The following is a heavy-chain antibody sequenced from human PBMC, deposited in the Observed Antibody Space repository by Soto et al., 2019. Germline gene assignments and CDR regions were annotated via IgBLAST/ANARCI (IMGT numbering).Heavy chain of an antibody. Sequence: ASVKVSCKASGYTFTGYYMHWVRQAPGQGLEWMGWINPNSGGTNYAQKSQGWVTMTRDTSISTAYIELSRLRSDDTAVYYCESDNHWNASYYGLDAWGQGTTVTVS. J-gene: IGHJ6*02. V-gene: IGHV1-2*04. CDR3: ESDNHWNASYYGLDA. D-gene: IGHD1-1*01. CDR2: INPNSGGT. CDR1: GYTFTGYY.